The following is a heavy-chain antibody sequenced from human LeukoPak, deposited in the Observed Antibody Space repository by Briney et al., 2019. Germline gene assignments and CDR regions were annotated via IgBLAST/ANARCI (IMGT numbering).Heavy chain of an antibody. CDR2: INHSGST. Sequence: PSETLSLTCAVYGGSFSGYYWSWIRQPPGKGLEWIGEINHSGSTNYNPSLKSRVTISVDTSKNQFSLKLSSVTAADTAVYYCASRIVVVVAATPGNWFDPWGQGTLVTVSS. D-gene: IGHD2-15*01. CDR3: ASRIVVVVAATPGNWFDP. V-gene: IGHV4-34*01. CDR1: GGSFSGYY. J-gene: IGHJ5*02.